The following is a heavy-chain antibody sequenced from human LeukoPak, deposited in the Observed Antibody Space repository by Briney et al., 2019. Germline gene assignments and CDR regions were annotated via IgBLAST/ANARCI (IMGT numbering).Heavy chain of an antibody. CDR3: AREIVGATVNFDC. J-gene: IGHJ4*02. V-gene: IGHV3-7*01. CDR1: GFTFSRYW. CDR2: IKDDGSEK. Sequence: GGSLRLSCAASGFTFSRYWLSWVRQAPGKGLEWVGNIKDDGSEKNYVDFVKGRFTFSRDNAKNSLYLEMNSLRDKGTAVYYCAREIVGATVNFDCWGQGTLVTVSS. D-gene: IGHD1-26*01.